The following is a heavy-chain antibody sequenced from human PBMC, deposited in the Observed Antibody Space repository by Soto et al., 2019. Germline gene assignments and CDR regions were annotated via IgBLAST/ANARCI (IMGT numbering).Heavy chain of an antibody. Sequence: QITLKESGPTLVKPTQTLKLTCTFSGFSLSTSGVGVGWIRQPPGKALEWLALIYWDDDKRSSPSLKSRLTITKDTSKSQGVRTMTNMDPVDTATDYCARHIVATIRNWYFDLWGRGTLVAVSS. CDR2: IYWDDDK. D-gene: IGHD5-12*01. CDR1: GFSLSTSGVG. CDR3: ARHIVATIRNWYFDL. V-gene: IGHV2-5*02. J-gene: IGHJ2*01.